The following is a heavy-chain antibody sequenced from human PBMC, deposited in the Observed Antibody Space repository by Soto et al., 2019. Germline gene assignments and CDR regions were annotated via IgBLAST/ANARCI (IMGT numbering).Heavy chain of an antibody. J-gene: IGHJ4*02. Sequence: QITLNESGPTLVKPTQTLTLTCTFSGFSLSTSGVGVGWIRQPPGKALEWLALIYWDNDKRYSPSLERRLTITKDTSKNQVVLTMTNVDPVDTATYYCAHRAGDREAYWGQGTLVTVSS. CDR3: AHRAGDREAY. V-gene: IGHV2-5*02. D-gene: IGHD4-17*01. CDR2: IYWDNDK. CDR1: GFSLSTSGVG.